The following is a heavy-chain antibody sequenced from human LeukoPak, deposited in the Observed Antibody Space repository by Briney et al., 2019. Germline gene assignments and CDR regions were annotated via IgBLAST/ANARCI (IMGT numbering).Heavy chain of an antibody. D-gene: IGHD6-13*01. V-gene: IGHV4-59*12. CDR2: IYYSGST. CDR3: ARDRIADYYFDY. J-gene: IGHJ4*02. Sequence: SETLSLTCTVSGGSISNKYWSWIRQPPGKGLEWIGYIYYSGSTNYNPSLKSRVTMSVDTSKNQFSLKLSSVTAADTAVYYCARDRIADYYFDYWGQGTLVTVSS. CDR1: GGSISNKY.